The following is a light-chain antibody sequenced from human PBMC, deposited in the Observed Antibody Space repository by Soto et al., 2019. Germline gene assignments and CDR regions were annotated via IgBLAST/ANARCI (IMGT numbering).Light chain of an antibody. CDR3: MQALQTPLT. CDR2: LGS. V-gene: IGKV2-28*01. CDR1: QSLLHSNGNNY. J-gene: IGKJ4*01. Sequence: DIVMTQSPLSLPVTPGEPASISCRSSQSLLHSNGNNYLVWYLQKPGQSPRLLIYLGSNRASGVPDRVSGSGSGTDFTLKISRVEAEDVGVYYCMQALQTPLTFGGGTKVEI.